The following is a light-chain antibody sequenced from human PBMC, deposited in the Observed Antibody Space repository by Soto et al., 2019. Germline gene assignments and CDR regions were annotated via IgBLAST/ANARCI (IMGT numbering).Light chain of an antibody. CDR3: SSPTSSSTWV. CDR2: EVF. Sequence: QSALTQPPSVSGSPGQSVTISCIGTSSDVGGYNRVSWYQQPPGTAPKLVIYEVFNRPSGVPDRFSGSKSGNTASLTISGLQDEDEADYFCSSPTSSSTWVFGGGTKLTVL. CDR1: SSDVGGYNR. J-gene: IGLJ3*02. V-gene: IGLV2-18*02.